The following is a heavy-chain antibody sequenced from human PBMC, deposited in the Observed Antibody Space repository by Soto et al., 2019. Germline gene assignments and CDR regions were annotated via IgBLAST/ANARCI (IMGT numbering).Heavy chain of an antibody. CDR2: INHSGST. CDR3: PRDAYYESYNWFDP. V-gene: IGHV4-34*01. D-gene: IGHD3-22*01. J-gene: IGHJ5*02. CDR1: GRSFSGYY. Sequence: PSETLSLTCAVYGRSFSGYYWSWIRQPPGKGLEWNGGINHSGSTNYNPSLTSRVTISVETSHNQFSLRLRSVTAADTAVDYCPRDAYYESYNWFDPWGQGTLVTVSS.